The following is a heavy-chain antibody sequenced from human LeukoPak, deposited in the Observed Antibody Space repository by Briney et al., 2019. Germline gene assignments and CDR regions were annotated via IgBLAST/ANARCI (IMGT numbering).Heavy chain of an antibody. V-gene: IGHV3-30-3*01. CDR1: GFTFSSYA. CDR3: ARGASGRYSDY. J-gene: IGHJ4*02. CDR2: ISYDGSNK. Sequence: GGSLRLSCAASGFTFSSYAMHWVRQAPGKGLEWVGVISYDGSNKYYADSVKGRFTISRDNSKNTLYLQMNSLRAEDTAVYYCARGASGRYSDYWGQGTLVTVSS. D-gene: IGHD6-19*01.